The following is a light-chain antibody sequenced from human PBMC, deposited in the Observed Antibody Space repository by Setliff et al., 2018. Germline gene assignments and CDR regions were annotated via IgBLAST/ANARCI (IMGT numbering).Light chain of an antibody. CDR3: CSYTGTSTPYV. V-gene: IGLV2-14*01. J-gene: IGLJ1*01. CDR2: DVS. CDR1: GSGVGAYKF. Sequence: QSALTQPASVSGSPGQSIAVSCTGSGSGVGAYKFVSWYQQRPGKAPRLMIYDVSNRPSGVSDRFSGSKSGNTASLTISGLQAEDEADYYCCSYTGTSTPYVFGTGTKVTVL.